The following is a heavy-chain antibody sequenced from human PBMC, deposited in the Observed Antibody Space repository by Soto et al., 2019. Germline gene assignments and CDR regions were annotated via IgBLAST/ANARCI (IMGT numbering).Heavy chain of an antibody. CDR2: IDWDDDK. CDR1: GFSLSTSGMC. Sequence: SGPTLVNPTQTLTLTCTFSGFSLSTSGMCVSWIRQPPGKALEWLARIDWDDDKYYKKSLKTRLTISKDTSKNQVVLTMTNMDPVDTATYYCARIRVSHYYYMDVWGKGTTVTVSS. V-gene: IGHV2-70*11. J-gene: IGHJ6*03. CDR3: ARIRVSHYYYMDV.